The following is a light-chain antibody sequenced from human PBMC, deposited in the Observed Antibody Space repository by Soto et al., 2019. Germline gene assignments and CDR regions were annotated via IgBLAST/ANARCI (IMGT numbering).Light chain of an antibody. Sequence: DIQMTQSPSSLSSSVGDRVTITCRASQDISVYFAWYQQKPGKVPKLLIYAASTLQSRAQSRFSGSGSGTDFTLTISSLQVEDVATYYCQKYNTAPLTFGQGTRLEIK. J-gene: IGKJ5*01. V-gene: IGKV1-27*01. CDR3: QKYNTAPLT. CDR2: AAS. CDR1: QDISVY.